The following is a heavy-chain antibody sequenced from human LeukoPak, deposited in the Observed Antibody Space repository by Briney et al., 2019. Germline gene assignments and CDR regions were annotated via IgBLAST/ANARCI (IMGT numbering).Heavy chain of an antibody. V-gene: IGHV3-72*01. Sequence: PGGSLRLSCAASGLSFRDQYFDWVRQAPGKGPEWVGRSKSKANSYSTDYAASVQGRFSISTDESSNSLYLQMNSLKTEDTALYYCVRRNFVAFDIWGQGTMVTVSS. CDR2: SKSKANSYST. J-gene: IGHJ3*02. CDR3: VRRNFVAFDI. CDR1: GLSFRDQY.